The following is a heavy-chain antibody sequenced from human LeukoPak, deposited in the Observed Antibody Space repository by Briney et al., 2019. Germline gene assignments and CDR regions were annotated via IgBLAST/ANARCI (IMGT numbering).Heavy chain of an antibody. CDR3: TTGSFWSGPFYDY. CDR1: GFTFSNAW. Sequence: PGGSLRLSCAASGFTFSNAWMSWVRQAPGKGLEWVGRIKSKTDGGTTDYAAPVKGRFTISRDDSKDTLYLQMNSLKTEDTAVYYCTTGSFWSGPFYDYWGQGTLVTVSS. D-gene: IGHD3-3*01. CDR2: IKSKTDGGTT. V-gene: IGHV3-15*01. J-gene: IGHJ4*02.